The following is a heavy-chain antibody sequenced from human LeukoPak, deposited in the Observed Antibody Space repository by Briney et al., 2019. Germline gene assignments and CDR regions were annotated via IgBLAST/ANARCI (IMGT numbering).Heavy chain of an antibody. CDR2: INHSGGT. CDR3: ARGTFAGYSSGGWFDP. D-gene: IGHD6-19*01. J-gene: IGHJ5*02. Sequence: SETLSLTCAVYGGSFSGYYWSWIRQPPGQGLEWIGEINHSGGTNYDPSLKSRVTISVDTSKNQISLKLSSVTAADTAVYYCARGTFAGYSSGGWFDPWGQGTLVTVSS. CDR1: GGSFSGYY. V-gene: IGHV4-34*01.